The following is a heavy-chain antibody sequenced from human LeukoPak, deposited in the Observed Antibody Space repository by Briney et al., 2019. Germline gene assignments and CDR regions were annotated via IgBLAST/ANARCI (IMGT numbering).Heavy chain of an antibody. CDR2: IYYSGST. J-gene: IGHJ4*02. Sequence: SETLSLTCTVSGGSVSSGSYYVSWIRQPPGKGLEWIGYIYYSGSTNYNPSLKSRVTISVDTSKNQFSLKLSSVTAADTAVYYCASWYYDFWSGYKNFDYWGQGTLVTVSS. V-gene: IGHV4-61*01. CDR1: GGSVSSGSYY. D-gene: IGHD3-3*01. CDR3: ASWYYDFWSGYKNFDY.